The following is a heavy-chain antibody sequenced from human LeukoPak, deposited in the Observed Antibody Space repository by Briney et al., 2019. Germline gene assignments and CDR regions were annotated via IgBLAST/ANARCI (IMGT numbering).Heavy chain of an antibody. V-gene: IGHV4-61*02. CDR3: ARDRSEVVGVTDYWYFDL. J-gene: IGHJ2*01. CDR1: GGSISSGSYY. CDR2: IYTSGST. Sequence: SETLSLTCTVSGGSISSGSYYWSWIRQPAGKGLEWIGRIYTSGSTNYNPSLKSRVTISVDTSKNQFSLKLSSVTAADTAVYYCARDRSEVVGVTDYWYFDLWGRGTLVTVSS. D-gene: IGHD1-26*01.